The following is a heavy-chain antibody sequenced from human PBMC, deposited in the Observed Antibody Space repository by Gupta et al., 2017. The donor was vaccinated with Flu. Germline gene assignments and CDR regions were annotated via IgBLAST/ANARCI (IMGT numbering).Heavy chain of an antibody. V-gene: IGHV4-59*01. CDR3: ARGPDSGFDGFDY. D-gene: IGHD5-12*01. Sequence: QVQLQESGPGLVNPWETLSLICSVSGASISDDYWSWIRQPPGKGLEWIGYIYYSGTTRYNSSLKSRVTISMDRSKNQFSLKLRSVTSADTAVYYCARGPDSGFDGFDYWGRGTLVTVSS. CDR2: IYYSGTT. J-gene: IGHJ4*02. CDR1: GASISDDY.